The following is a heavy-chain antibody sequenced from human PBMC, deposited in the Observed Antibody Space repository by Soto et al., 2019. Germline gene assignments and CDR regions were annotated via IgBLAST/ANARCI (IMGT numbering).Heavy chain of an antibody. Sequence: GESLKISCKGSGYSFTNYWITWVRQMPGKGLEWMGRIDPSDSYTNYSPSFQGHVTISADKSISTAYLQWSSLKASDTAMYYCARPQRYSSGWYDAFDIWGQGTMVTVSS. V-gene: IGHV5-10-1*01. D-gene: IGHD6-19*01. CDR2: IDPSDSYT. CDR3: ARPQRYSSGWYDAFDI. J-gene: IGHJ3*02. CDR1: GYSFTNYW.